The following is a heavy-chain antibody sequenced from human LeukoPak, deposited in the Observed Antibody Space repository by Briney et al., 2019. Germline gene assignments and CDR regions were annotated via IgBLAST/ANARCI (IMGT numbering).Heavy chain of an antibody. D-gene: IGHD1-26*01. CDR2: IWYDGSNK. CDR3: ARDSAEWELLLYYFDY. V-gene: IGHV3-33*01. CDR1: GFTFSSYG. J-gene: IGHJ4*02. Sequence: GGSLRLAWAASGFTFSSYGMHWVRQAPGKGLEWVAVIWYDGSNKYYADSVKGRFTISRDNSKNTLYLQMNSLRAEDTAVYYCARDSAEWELLLYYFDYWGQGTLVTVSS.